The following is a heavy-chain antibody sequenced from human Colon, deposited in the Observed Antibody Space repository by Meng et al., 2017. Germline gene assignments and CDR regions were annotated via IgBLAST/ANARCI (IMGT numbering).Heavy chain of an antibody. CDR3: ARDVTEHSSSWYYAFDI. D-gene: IGHD6-13*01. Sequence: SCTVPGVSISSGGYYWSWIRQHPGKGLEWIGYIYYSGSTYYNPSLKSRVTISVDTSKNHFSLELSSVTAADTAVYYCARDVTEHSSSWYYAFDIWGQGTMVTVSS. J-gene: IGHJ3*02. V-gene: IGHV4-31*03. CDR2: IYYSGST. CDR1: GVSISSGGYY.